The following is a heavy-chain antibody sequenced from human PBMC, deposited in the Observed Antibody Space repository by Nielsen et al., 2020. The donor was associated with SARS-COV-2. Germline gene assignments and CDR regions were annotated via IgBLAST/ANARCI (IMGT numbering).Heavy chain of an antibody. CDR3: AKAEYKIYYADV. J-gene: IGHJ6*03. CDR2: ISYDGSNK. CDR1: GFTFSSYG. V-gene: IGHV3-30*18. D-gene: IGHD6-6*01. Sequence: GGSLRLSCAAPGFTFSSYGMHWVRQAPGKGLEWVAVISYDGSNKYYTDSVKGRFTISRDNSKNTLYLQMNSLRAEDTAVYYCAKAEYKIYYADVWGKGTTVTVSS.